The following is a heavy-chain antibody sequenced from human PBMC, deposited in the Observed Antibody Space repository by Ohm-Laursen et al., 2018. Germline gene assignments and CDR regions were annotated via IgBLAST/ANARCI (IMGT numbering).Heavy chain of an antibody. V-gene: IGHV1-58*02. Sequence: ASLVKVSCKASGFTFTSSAMQWVRQARGQRLEWIGWIVVGSGNTNYAQKFQERVTITRDMSTSTAYMELSSLRSEDTAVYYCAAGWYYYYGMDVWGQGTTVTVSS. CDR3: AAGWYYYYGMDV. J-gene: IGHJ6*02. D-gene: IGHD2-15*01. CDR2: IVVGSGNT. CDR1: GFTFTSSA.